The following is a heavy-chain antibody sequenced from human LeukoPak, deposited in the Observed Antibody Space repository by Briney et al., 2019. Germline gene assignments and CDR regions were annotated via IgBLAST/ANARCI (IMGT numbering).Heavy chain of an antibody. CDR2: ISYDGSNK. CDR3: ARDRGTVVTNWFDP. J-gene: IGHJ5*02. CDR1: GFTFSSYA. Sequence: SGGSLRLSCAASGFTFSSYAMHWVRQAPGKGLEWVAVISYDGSNKYYADSVKGRFTISRDNSKNTLYLQMNSLRAEDTAVYYCARDRGTVVTNWFDPWGQGTLVTVSS. V-gene: IGHV3-30*04. D-gene: IGHD4-23*01.